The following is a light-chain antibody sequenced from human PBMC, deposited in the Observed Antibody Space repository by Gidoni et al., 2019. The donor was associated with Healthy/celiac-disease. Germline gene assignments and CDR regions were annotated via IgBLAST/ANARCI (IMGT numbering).Light chain of an antibody. CDR2: DAS. CDR3: QQFNSYEIT. CDR1: QGISSA. J-gene: IGKJ5*01. V-gene: IGKV1-13*02. Sequence: IQLTQSPSSLSASVGDRVTITYRASQGISSALAWYQQKPGKAPKLLIYDASSWESGVPSRFSGSGAGTDLILTISSMQPEDVATYYCQQFNSYEITFGQGTRLEIK.